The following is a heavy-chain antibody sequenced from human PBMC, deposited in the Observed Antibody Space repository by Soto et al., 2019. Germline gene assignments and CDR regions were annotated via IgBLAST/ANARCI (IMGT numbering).Heavy chain of an antibody. Sequence: PSETLSLTCTVSGGSISSYYWSWIRQPPGKGLEWIGYIYYSGSTNYNPSLKSRLTISLDTSKNQFSLKLSSVTAADTAVYYCASFGVASMNWFDPWGQGTLVTVSS. J-gene: IGHJ5*02. V-gene: IGHV4-59*08. D-gene: IGHD3-3*01. CDR3: ASFGVASMNWFDP. CDR2: IYYSGST. CDR1: GGSISSYY.